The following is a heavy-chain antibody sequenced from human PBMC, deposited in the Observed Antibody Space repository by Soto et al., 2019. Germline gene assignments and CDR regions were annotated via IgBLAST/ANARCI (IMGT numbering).Heavy chain of an antibody. CDR3: AKGVLSFHYGMEV. V-gene: IGHV3-23*01. J-gene: IGHJ6*02. CDR2: ISSTAGKTS. CDR1: GFTFNTYP. D-gene: IGHD3-10*01. Sequence: EVKLLQSGGGVVPPGGSLRLSCATSGFTFNTYPMTWVRQAPGKGLEWVSSISSTAGKTSSYADSVKGRFAISRDFSDNTVYLQMDNLRVDDTAVYFCAKGVLSFHYGMEVWGQGTTVNVSS.